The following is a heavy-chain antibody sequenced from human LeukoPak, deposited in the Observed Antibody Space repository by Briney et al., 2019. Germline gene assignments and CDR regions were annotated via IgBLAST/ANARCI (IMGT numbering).Heavy chain of an antibody. CDR2: ISHDGNTK. CDR1: GFTFSTYT. D-gene: IGHD2-2*01. J-gene: IGHJ4*02. V-gene: IGHV3-30*14. Sequence: GGSLRLSCTAYGFTFSTYTMHWVRQAPGKGLEWVTVISHDGNTKHYADSVKGRFTISRDNSKNSLYLQMNSLRAEDTAFYSCARSLPATREPQAIDYWGQGTLVTVSS. CDR3: ARSLPATREPQAIDY.